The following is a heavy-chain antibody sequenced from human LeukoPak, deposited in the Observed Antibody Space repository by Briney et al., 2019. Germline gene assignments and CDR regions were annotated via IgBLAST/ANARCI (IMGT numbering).Heavy chain of an antibody. Sequence: PSETLSLTCTVSGGSISSGDYYWSWIRQPPGKGLEWIGYIYYGGSTYYNPSLKSRVTISVDTSKNQFSLKLSSVTVADTAVYYCARARNSWQKNPLYCSSTSCYAGWYFDLWGRGTLVTVSS. CDR2: IYYGGST. D-gene: IGHD2-2*01. J-gene: IGHJ2*01. V-gene: IGHV4-30-4*01. CDR3: ARARNSWQKNPLYCSSTSCYAGWYFDL. CDR1: GGSISSGDYY.